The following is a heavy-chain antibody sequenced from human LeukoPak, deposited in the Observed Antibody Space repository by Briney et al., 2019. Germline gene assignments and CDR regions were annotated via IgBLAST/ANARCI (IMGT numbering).Heavy chain of an antibody. Sequence: PGGSLRLSCAASGFTFSSYDMYWVRQGPGKGLEWVAFIQYDGSNKYYADSVKGRFTISRDNSKNTLHLQMNSLRAEDTAVYYCAKDTLSRYYYDNSAFDYWGQGTLVTVAS. CDR1: GFTFSSYD. CDR2: IQYDGSNK. CDR3: AKDTLSRYYYDNSAFDY. J-gene: IGHJ4*02. V-gene: IGHV3-30*02. D-gene: IGHD3-22*01.